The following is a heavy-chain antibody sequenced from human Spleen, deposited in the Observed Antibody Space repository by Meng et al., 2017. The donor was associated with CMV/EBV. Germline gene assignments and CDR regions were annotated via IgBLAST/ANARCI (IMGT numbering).Heavy chain of an antibody. V-gene: IGHV3-23*01. CDR3: AKAYSASWYRENYDY. CDR1: GGTFSSYA. CDR2: ITGSGGST. J-gene: IGHJ4*02. D-gene: IGHD6-13*01. Sequence: SCKASGGTFSSYAMSWVRQAPGMGLEWVSAITGSGGSTYYADSVKGRFTVSRDNSKNTLYLQMNSLRAEDTAVYYCAKAYSASWYRENYDYWGQGTLVTVSS.